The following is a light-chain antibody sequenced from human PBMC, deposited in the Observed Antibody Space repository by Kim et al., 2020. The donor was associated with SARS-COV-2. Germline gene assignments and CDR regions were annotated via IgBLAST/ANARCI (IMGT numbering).Light chain of an antibody. CDR3: QVWDSSSDHRV. CDR2: YDS. Sequence: SYELTQPPSVSVAPGKTARITCGGNNSGSKSVHWYQQKPGQAPVLVTYYDSDRPSGIPERFSGSNSGNTATLTISRVEAGDEADYYCQVWDSSSDHRVFGGGTQLTVL. CDR1: NSGSKS. J-gene: IGLJ3*02. V-gene: IGLV3-21*04.